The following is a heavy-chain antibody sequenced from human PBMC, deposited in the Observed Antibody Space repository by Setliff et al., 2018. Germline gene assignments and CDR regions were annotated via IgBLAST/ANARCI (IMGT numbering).Heavy chain of an antibody. CDR1: GYTFTGYY. Sequence: ASVKVSCKASGYTFTGYYMHWVRQAPGQGLEWMGWINPNSGGTNYAQKFQGWVTITRDMSTSTAYMELSSLRSEDTAVYYCAAERRGYFYLYWGQGTLVTVSS. CDR3: AAERRGYFYLY. J-gene: IGHJ4*02. V-gene: IGHV1-2*04. CDR2: INPNSGGT. D-gene: IGHD5-18*01.